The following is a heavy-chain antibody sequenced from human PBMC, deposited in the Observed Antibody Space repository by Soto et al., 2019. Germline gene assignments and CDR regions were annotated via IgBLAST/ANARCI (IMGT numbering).Heavy chain of an antibody. D-gene: IGHD6-19*01. CDR1: GYSFTSYW. CDR3: ARFTGYSSGPGGYYYMDV. J-gene: IGHJ6*03. CDR2: IYPGDSDT. Sequence: GESLKISCKGSGYSFTSYWIGWVRQMPGKGLEWMGIIYPGDSDTRYSPSFQGQVTISADKSISTAYLQWSSLKASDTAMYYCARFTGYSSGPGGYYYMDVWGKGTTVPVSS. V-gene: IGHV5-51*01.